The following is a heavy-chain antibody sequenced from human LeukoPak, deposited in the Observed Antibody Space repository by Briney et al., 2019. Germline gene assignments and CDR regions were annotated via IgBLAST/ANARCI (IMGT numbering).Heavy chain of an antibody. CDR3: ATIPKLGIPQFDY. V-gene: IGHV3-30*03. CDR2: ISYDGSNK. Sequence: PGRSLRLSCAASGFTFSSYGMHWVRQAPGKGLEWVAVISYDGSNKYYADSVKGRFTISRDNSKNTLYLQMNSLRAEDTAVYYCATIPKLGIPQFDYWGQGTLVTVSS. D-gene: IGHD7-27*01. J-gene: IGHJ4*02. CDR1: GFTFSSYG.